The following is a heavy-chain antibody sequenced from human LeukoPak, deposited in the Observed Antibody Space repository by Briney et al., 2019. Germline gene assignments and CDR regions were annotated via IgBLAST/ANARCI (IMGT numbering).Heavy chain of an antibody. D-gene: IGHD5-24*01. CDR3: TRDEEGDGYNSYSDY. J-gene: IGHJ4*02. V-gene: IGHV3-49*03. CDR2: IRSKAYGGTT. Sequence: GGSLRLSCTASGFTFGDYAMSWFRQAPGKGLEWVGFIRSKAYGGTTEYAASVKGRFTISRDDSKSIAYLQMNSLKTEDTAVYYCTRDEEGDGYNSYSDYWGQGTLVTVSS. CDR1: GFTFGDYA.